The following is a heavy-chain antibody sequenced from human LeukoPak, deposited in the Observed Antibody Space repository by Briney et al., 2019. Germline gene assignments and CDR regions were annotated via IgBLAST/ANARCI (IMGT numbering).Heavy chain of an antibody. D-gene: IGHD1-1*01. CDR2: IRSSGSPI. Sequence: PGGSLRLSCVASAFTFSSYEMNWVRQAPGKGLEWISHIRSSGSPIYYADSVKGRFTISRDNAKNSLYLQMNSLRAEDTAVYYCARNEVNTFDIWGQGTMVTVSS. V-gene: IGHV3-48*03. CDR3: ARNEVNTFDI. CDR1: AFTFSSYE. J-gene: IGHJ3*02.